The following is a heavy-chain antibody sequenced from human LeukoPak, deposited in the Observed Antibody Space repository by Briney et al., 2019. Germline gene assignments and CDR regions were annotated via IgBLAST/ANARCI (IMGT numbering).Heavy chain of an antibody. CDR3: ATGEVIVGARY. J-gene: IGHJ4*02. V-gene: IGHV5-51*01. D-gene: IGHD1-26*01. CDR1: GSRFTSYW. Sequence: GAPLKISCKGSGSRFTSYWIGWVRPMPGKGLEWMGIIYPGDSDTRYSPSFQGQVTISADKSISTAYLQWSSLKASDTAVYYCATGEVIVGARYWGQGTLVTVSS. CDR2: IYPGDSDT.